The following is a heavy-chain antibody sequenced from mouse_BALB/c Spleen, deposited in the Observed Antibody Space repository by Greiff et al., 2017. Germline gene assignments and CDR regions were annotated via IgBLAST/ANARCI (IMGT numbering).Heavy chain of an antibody. CDR3: TRDGYYEGYAMDY. D-gene: IGHD2-3*01. CDR1: GYTFTDYE. J-gene: IGHJ4*01. Sequence: QVQLKQSGAELVRPGASVTLSCKASGYTFTDYEMHWVKQTPVHGLEWIGAIDPETGGTAYNQKFKGKATLTADKSSSTAYMELRSLTSEDSAVYYCTRDGYYEGYAMDYWGQGTSVTVSS. V-gene: IGHV1-15*01. CDR2: IDPETGGT.